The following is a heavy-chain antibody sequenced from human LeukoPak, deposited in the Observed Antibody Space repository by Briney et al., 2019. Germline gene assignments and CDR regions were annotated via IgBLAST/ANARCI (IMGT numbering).Heavy chain of an antibody. D-gene: IGHD3-10*01. CDR1: GFTFSSYA. CDR2: ISYDGSNK. CDR3: ARGAYCGSGSYSGY. J-gene: IGHJ4*02. Sequence: GGSLRFYCAASGFTFSSYAMHWVRQAPGKGLEWVAVISYDGSNKYYADSVKGRFTISRDNSKNTLYLQMNSLRAEDTAVYYCARGAYCGSGSYSGYWGQGTLVTVPS. V-gene: IGHV3-30-3*01.